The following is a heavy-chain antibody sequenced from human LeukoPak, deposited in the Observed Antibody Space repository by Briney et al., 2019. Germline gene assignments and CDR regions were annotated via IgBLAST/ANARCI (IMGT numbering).Heavy chain of an antibody. CDR1: GYTFTSYD. CDR2: MNPNSGNT. V-gene: IGHV1-8*01. CDR3: AREGDDYYYMDV. J-gene: IGHJ6*03. Sequence: GASVKVSCKASGYTFTSYDIQWVRQATGQGLEWMGWMNPNSGNTGYAQKFQGRVTITRNTSISTAYMELSSLRSEDTAVYYCAREGDDYYYMDVWGKGTTVTVSS.